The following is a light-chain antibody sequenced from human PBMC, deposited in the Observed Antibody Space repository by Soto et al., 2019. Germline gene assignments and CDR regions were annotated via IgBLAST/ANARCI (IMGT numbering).Light chain of an antibody. V-gene: IGKV3-11*01. Sequence: EIVLTHSPATLSLSPCERATLSFRASQSVSSYLAWYQQKPGQAPRLLIYDASTRATGIPARFSGSGSGTDFTLTISSLEPEDFAVYYCQQRSNWPITFGQGTRLEIK. J-gene: IGKJ5*01. CDR3: QQRSNWPIT. CDR2: DAS. CDR1: QSVSSY.